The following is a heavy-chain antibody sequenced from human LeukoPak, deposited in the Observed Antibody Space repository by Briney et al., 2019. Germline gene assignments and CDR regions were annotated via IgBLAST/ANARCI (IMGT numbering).Heavy chain of an antibody. D-gene: IGHD1-26*01. CDR1: GYTFTNYA. J-gene: IGHJ5*02. Sequence: ASVKVSCKASGYTFTNYAFGWVRQAPGQGVGWMGWISAYNGDRNFAQNFQGRVTMTTDTSTSTAFMDLRSLRSDDTAVYYCARDDSGSLNWFDPWGQGTLVTVSS. V-gene: IGHV1-18*01. CDR2: ISAYNGDR. CDR3: ARDDSGSLNWFDP.